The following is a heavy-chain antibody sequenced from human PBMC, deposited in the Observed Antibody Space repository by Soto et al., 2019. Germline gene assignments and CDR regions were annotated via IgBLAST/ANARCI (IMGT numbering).Heavy chain of an antibody. Sequence: SVKVSCKASGDVFRSYCINWVLQAPGQGLEWMGGIIPISGTTNYAQKFQGRVAITADESTDTVYMELSRLRSEDTAVYFCARVRCFNGLCHTADYGMDVWGQGTTVTVSS. D-gene: IGHD2-8*01. CDR1: GDVFRSYC. CDR3: ARVRCFNGLCHTADYGMDV. V-gene: IGHV1-69*13. CDR2: IIPISGTT. J-gene: IGHJ6*02.